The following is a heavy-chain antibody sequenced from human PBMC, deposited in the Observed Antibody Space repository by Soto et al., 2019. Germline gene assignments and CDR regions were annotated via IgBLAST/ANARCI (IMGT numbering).Heavy chain of an antibody. D-gene: IGHD4-4*01. Sequence: QVQLVESGGGVVQPGWSLRLSCAASGFTFSSYGMHWVRQAPGKGLEWVAVIWYDGSNKYYADSVKGRFTISRDNSKNTLYLQMNSLRAEDTAVYYCARSVTQFSYYYGMDVWGQGTTVTVSS. CDR1: GFTFSSYG. CDR2: IWYDGSNK. J-gene: IGHJ6*02. V-gene: IGHV3-33*01. CDR3: ARSVTQFSYYYGMDV.